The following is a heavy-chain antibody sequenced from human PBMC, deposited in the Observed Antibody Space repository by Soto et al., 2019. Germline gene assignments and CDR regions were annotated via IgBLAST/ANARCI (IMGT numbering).Heavy chain of an antibody. D-gene: IGHD3-22*01. CDR2: ISGSGGST. V-gene: IGHV3-23*01. CDR1: GFTFSSYA. J-gene: IGHJ4*02. CDR3: AKGVVSPTGFDYDSSGYYVPGY. Sequence: GGSLRLSCAASGFTFSSYAMSWVRQAPGKGLEWVSAISGSGGSTYYADSVKGRFTISRDNSKNTLYLQMNSLRAEDTAVYYCAKGVVSPTGFDYDSSGYYVPGYWGQGTPVPVYS.